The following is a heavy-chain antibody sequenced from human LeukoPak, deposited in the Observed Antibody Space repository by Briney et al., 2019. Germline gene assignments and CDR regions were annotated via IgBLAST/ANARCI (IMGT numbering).Heavy chain of an antibody. Sequence: GGSLRLSCAASGLTFSDYYMSWIRQAPGKGLEWVSYISSSGSTIYYADSVKGRLTISRDNAKNSLYLQMNSLRAEDTAVYYCARGDGGSHVRAFDIWGQGTMVTVSS. CDR3: ARGDGGSHVRAFDI. CDR1: GLTFSDYY. V-gene: IGHV3-11*01. J-gene: IGHJ3*02. CDR2: ISSSGSTI. D-gene: IGHD1-26*01.